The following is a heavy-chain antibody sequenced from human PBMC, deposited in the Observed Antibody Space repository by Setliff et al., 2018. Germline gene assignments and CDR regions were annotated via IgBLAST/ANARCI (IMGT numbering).Heavy chain of an antibody. CDR2: IHDSGNPT. V-gene: IGHV3-11*01. CDR1: GFTFSNYY. D-gene: IGHD3-16*01. CDR3: ARTTGYRLEGDFNY. Sequence: GGSLRLSCAASGFTFSNYYMTWIRQAPGKGLEWISYIHDSGNPTYYADSVKGRFTVSRDNAKNSLYLQMTSLRAEDTAIYYCARTTGYRLEGDFNYWGQGTLVTVSS. J-gene: IGHJ4*02.